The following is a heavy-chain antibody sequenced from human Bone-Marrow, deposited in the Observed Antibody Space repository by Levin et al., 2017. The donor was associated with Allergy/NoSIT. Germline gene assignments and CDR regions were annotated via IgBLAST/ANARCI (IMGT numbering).Heavy chain of an antibody. D-gene: IGHD5-18*01. CDR1: GGSISSSSYY. Sequence: SQTLSLTCTVSGGSISSSSYYWGWIRQSPGKGLEWIGSIYYSVSESTKYKPSLKSRVTISVDTSKNQFSLKLSSVTAADTAVYYCAGRDTPMDYYWYFDLWGRGTLVTVSS. J-gene: IGHJ2*01. CDR2: IYYSVSEST. V-gene: IGHV4-39*01. CDR3: AGRDTPMDYYWYFDL.